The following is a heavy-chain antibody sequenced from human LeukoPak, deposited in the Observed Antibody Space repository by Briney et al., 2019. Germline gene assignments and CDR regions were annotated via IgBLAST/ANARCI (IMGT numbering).Heavy chain of an antibody. CDR2: SYYSSKLYT. CDR1: GDSVSSNTGA. J-gene: IGHJ4*02. V-gene: IGHV6-1*01. D-gene: IGHD6-19*01. Sequence: SQTLSLTCAISGDSVSSNTGAWTWIRQSTSRGLEWLRRSYYSSKLYTDDAGSMKGRLTINQDPSMNQFSLQLNSVTADHSAVDYCARDVGSSGWYTFDYRGQGNLVTVSS. CDR3: ARDVGSSGWYTFDY.